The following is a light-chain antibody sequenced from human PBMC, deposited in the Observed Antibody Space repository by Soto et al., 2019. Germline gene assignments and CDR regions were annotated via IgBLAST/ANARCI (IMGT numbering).Light chain of an antibody. V-gene: IGKV3-15*01. J-gene: IGKJ1*01. CDR3: QQYNNWPFT. Sequence: EIVMTQSPATLSVSPGERATLSCRASQSVSSNLAWYQQKPGQAPRLLIYGASTRATGIPARFSGSGSGTEFTLTLSSLQSEDFAVYYCQQYNNWPFTFGQGTKVEIK. CDR2: GAS. CDR1: QSVSSN.